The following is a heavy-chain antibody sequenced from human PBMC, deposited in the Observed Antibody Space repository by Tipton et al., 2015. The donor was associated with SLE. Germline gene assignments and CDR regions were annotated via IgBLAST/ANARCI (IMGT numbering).Heavy chain of an antibody. CDR1: GGSLSGYY. CDR2: INYRGST. D-gene: IGHD3-9*01. V-gene: IGHV4-34*01. J-gene: IGHJ3*02. CDR3: ARGVAHYFDSGSLDI. Sequence: TLSLTCAIYGGSLSGYYWSWIRQPPGKGPEWIGEINYRGSTNYNPSLKSRLTISIDTSRDQLSLKLSSLTAADTAVYYCARGVAHYFDSGSLDIWGQGTKVSVSS.